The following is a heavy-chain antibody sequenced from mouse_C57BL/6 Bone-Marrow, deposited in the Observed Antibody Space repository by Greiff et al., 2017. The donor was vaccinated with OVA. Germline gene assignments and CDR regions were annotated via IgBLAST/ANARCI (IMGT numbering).Heavy chain of an antibody. V-gene: IGHV1-15*01. J-gene: IGHJ4*01. D-gene: IGHD2-5*01. CDR3: TIGYSNYYAMDY. CDR1: GYTFTDYE. Sequence: SGAELVRPGASVTLSCKASGYTFTDYEMHWVKQTPVHGLEWIGAIDPETGGTAYTQKFKGKAILTADKSSSTAYMELRSLTSEDSAVYYFTIGYSNYYAMDYWGQGTSVTVSS. CDR2: IDPETGGT.